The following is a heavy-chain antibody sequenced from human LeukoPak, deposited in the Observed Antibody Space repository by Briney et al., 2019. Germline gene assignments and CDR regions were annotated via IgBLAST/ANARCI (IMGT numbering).Heavy chain of an antibody. Sequence: ASLKVSCKASGYTFTGYYMHWVRQAPGQGLEWLGWINPNSGGTNYAQKFQDRVTMTRDTSISTAYMELSSLTSDDSAVYYCAKNFFGSGSYVLVFDPWGQGTLVTVS. J-gene: IGHJ5*02. CDR3: AKNFFGSGSYVLVFDP. CDR2: INPNSGGT. CDR1: GYTFTGYY. D-gene: IGHD3-10*01. V-gene: IGHV1-2*02.